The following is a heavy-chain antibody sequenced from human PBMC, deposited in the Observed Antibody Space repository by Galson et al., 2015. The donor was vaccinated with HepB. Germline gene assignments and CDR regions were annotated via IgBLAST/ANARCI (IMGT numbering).Heavy chain of an antibody. D-gene: IGHD7-27*01. CDR3: ARPLTGDRLWYFDL. CDR2: IYYSGST. CDR1: GGSISSSSYY. Sequence: SETLSLTCTVSGGSISSSSYYWGWIRQPPGKGLEWIGSIYYSGSTYCNPSLKSRVTISVDTSKNQFSLKLSSVTAADTAVYYCARPLTGDRLWYFDLWGRGTLVTVSS. V-gene: IGHV4-39*01. J-gene: IGHJ2*01.